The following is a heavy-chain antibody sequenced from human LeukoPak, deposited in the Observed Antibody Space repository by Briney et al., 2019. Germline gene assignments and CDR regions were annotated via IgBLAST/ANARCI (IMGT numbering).Heavy chain of an antibody. J-gene: IGHJ4*02. CDR1: GGSISSSSYY. CDR3: ATLSH. CDR2: INHSGST. V-gene: IGHV4-39*07. D-gene: IGHD3-16*02. Sequence: SETLSLTCTVSGGSISSSSYYWGWIRQPPGKGLEWIGEINHSGSTNYNPSLKSRVTISVDTSKNQFSLKLSSVTAADTAVHYCATLSHWGQGTLVTVSS.